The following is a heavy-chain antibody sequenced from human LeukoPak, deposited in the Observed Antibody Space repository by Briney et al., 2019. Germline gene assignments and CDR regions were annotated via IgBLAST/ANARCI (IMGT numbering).Heavy chain of an antibody. CDR2: IGRADDT. CDR3: AREERGDGYRYLDL. D-gene: IGHD2-21*01. J-gene: IGHJ2*01. Sequence: PGGSLRLSCAASGFTFSRYDMHWVRKATGKGLEWVSAIGRADDTYYPGSLKGRFTISREDAKSSLYLQMNSLRDGDTAVYYCAREERGDGYRYLDLWGRGTLVTVSS. V-gene: IGHV3-13*04. CDR1: GFTFSRYD.